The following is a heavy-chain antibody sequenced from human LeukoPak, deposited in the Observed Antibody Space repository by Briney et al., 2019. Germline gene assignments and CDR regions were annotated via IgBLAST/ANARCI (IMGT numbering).Heavy chain of an antibody. CDR2: VYYSGST. V-gene: IGHV4-39*01. CDR3: ARGSPYQH. D-gene: IGHD2-2*01. Sequence: SETLSLTCTVSGGSISSSSYYWGWIRQPPGKGLEWIGSVYYSGSTYYNPSLKSRVTISVDTSKNQFSLKLSSVTAADTAVYYCARGSPYQHWGQGTLVTVSS. J-gene: IGHJ4*02. CDR1: GGSISSSSYY.